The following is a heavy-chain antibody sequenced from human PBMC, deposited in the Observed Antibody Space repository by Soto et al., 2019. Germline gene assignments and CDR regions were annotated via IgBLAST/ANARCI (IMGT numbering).Heavy chain of an antibody. J-gene: IGHJ4*02. CDR3: ARGRSYCGGDCYSDYFDY. Sequence: SETLSLTCTVSGGFSSSYYWTWIRQPPGEELEWIGFVYYGGITNYNPSLKSRVTISVDTSEDQFSLKLNSVTAADTAVHYCARGRSYCGGDCYSDYFDYWGQGTPVTVSS. V-gene: IGHV4-59*01. D-gene: IGHD2-21*02. CDR1: GGFSSSYY. CDR2: VYYGGIT.